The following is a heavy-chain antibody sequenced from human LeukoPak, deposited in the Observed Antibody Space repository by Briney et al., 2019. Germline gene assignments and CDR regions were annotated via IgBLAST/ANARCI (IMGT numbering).Heavy chain of an antibody. Sequence: QPSETLSLTCTVSGGSISSYYWSWIRQPPGKGLEWIGYIYYSGSTNYNPSLKGRVTISVDTSKNQFSLKLSSVTAADTAVYYCARGRRGDYFDYWGQGTLVTVSS. CDR1: GGSISSYY. J-gene: IGHJ4*02. V-gene: IGHV4-59*12. CDR2: IYYSGST. CDR3: ARGRRGDYFDY. D-gene: IGHD3-16*01.